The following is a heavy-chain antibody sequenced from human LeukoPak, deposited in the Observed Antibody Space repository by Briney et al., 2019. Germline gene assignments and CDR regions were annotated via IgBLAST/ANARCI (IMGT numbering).Heavy chain of an antibody. CDR2: ISSSGSTI. D-gene: IGHD6-13*01. V-gene: IGHV3-48*03. J-gene: IGHJ4*02. CDR3: AKDSSGDSTAWSPFDY. Sequence: GGSLRLSCAASGFTFSSYEMNWVRQAPGEGLEWVSYISSSGSTIYYADSVKGRFTISRDNAKNTLYLEMNNLRGDDTAVYYCAKDSSGDSTAWSPFDYWGQGTLVTVSS. CDR1: GFTFSSYE.